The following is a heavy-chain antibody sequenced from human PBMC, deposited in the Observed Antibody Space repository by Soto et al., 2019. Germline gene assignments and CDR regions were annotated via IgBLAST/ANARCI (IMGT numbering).Heavy chain of an antibody. Sequence: QVHLVESGGSVVQPGRSLRLSCAASGFIFSSYSIHWVRQAPGKGLEWVAGISYDGENKNYADSVKGRFTISRDNSKKTVYLQMNSLRTEDTAGYYCVKGYIAAAGVLDAFHIWGQGTMVTVSS. J-gene: IGHJ3*02. CDR1: GFIFSSYS. CDR3: VKGYIAAAGVLDAFHI. CDR2: ISYDGENK. D-gene: IGHD6-13*01. V-gene: IGHV3-30*18.